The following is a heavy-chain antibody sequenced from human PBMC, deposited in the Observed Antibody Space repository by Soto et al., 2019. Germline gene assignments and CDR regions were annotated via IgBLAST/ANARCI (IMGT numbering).Heavy chain of an antibody. J-gene: IGHJ6*04. CDR1: GFTFSNYG. Sequence: GGSLRLSCAASGFTFSNYGLNWVRQAPGKGLEWVSLSTGYGGNTYYADSVKGRFTMSRDNSKITLFLQMNSLGVEDTAVYYCARNNGMDVWGKGTTVTVSS. V-gene: IGHV3-23*01. D-gene: IGHD2-8*01. CDR3: ARNNGMDV. CDR2: STGYGGNT.